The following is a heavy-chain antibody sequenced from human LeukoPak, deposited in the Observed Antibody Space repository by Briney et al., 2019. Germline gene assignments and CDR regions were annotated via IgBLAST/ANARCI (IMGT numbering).Heavy chain of an antibody. CDR2: IIPILGIA. Sequence: SVTVSCKASGGTFSSYAISWVRQAPGQGLEWMGRIIPILGIANYAQKFQGRVTITADKSTSTAYMELSSLRSEDTAVYYCARGYSNYPDWFDPWGQGTLVTVSS. CDR1: GGTFSSYA. D-gene: IGHD4-4*01. CDR3: ARGYSNYPDWFDP. J-gene: IGHJ5*02. V-gene: IGHV1-69*04.